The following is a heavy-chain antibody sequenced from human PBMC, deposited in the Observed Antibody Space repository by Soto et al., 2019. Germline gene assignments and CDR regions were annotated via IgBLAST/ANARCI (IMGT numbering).Heavy chain of an antibody. D-gene: IGHD6-13*01. CDR3: ARSYSSTLENWFDP. CDR2: INHSGST. CDR1: GGSFSGYY. Sequence: PSETLSLTCAVYGGSFSGYYWSWIRQPPGKGLEWIGEINHSGSTNYNPSLKSRVTISVDTSKNQFTLKLSSVTAADTAVYYCARSYSSTLENWFDPWGQGTLVTVSS. V-gene: IGHV4-34*01. J-gene: IGHJ5*02.